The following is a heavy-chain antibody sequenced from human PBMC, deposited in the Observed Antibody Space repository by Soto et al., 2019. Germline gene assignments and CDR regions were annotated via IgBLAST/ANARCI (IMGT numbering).Heavy chain of an antibody. D-gene: IGHD1-26*01. Sequence: GSLRLSCAASGFTFTSYAMTWVRQGPGKGLEWVSSIGTTTGDILYADSVKGRFTISRDNSKNTLYLQINSLRTEDTAIYYCAKRSPSGTYYFDYWGQGTLVTVSS. CDR2: IGTTTGDI. CDR3: AKRSPSGTYYFDY. CDR1: GFTFTSYA. J-gene: IGHJ4*02. V-gene: IGHV3-23*01.